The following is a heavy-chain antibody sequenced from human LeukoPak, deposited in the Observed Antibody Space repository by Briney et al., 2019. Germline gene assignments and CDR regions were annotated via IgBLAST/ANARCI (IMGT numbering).Heavy chain of an antibody. V-gene: IGHV4-61*01. J-gene: IGHJ4*02. CDR1: GGSISSSSYY. CDR3: ARDLGSGWAYYFDY. CDR2: IYYSGST. Sequence: SSETLSLTCTVSGGSISSSSYYWGWIRQPPGKGLEWIGYIYYSGSTNYNPSLKSRVTISVDTSKNQFSLKLSSVTAADTAVYYCARDLGSGWAYYFDYWGQGTLVTVSS. D-gene: IGHD6-19*01.